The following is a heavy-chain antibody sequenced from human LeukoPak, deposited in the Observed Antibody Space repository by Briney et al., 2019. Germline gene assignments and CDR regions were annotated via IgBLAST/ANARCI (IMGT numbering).Heavy chain of an antibody. CDR1: GFTFSSYG. CDR3: ARDYYDGIGYYYEDY. V-gene: IGHV3-23*01. D-gene: IGHD3-22*01. J-gene: IGHJ4*02. Sequence: GSLRLSCAASGFTFSSYGMSGVRQAPGKGLEWVSAISTSGGSTYYADSVKGRFTISRDNSKNTLSLQMNSLRAEDTAVYYCARDYYDGIGYYYEDYWGQGTLVTVSS. CDR2: ISTSGGST.